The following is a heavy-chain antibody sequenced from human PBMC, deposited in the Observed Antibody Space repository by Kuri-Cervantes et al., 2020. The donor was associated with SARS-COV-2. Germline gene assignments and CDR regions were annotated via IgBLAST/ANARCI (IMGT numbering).Heavy chain of an antibody. CDR3: ARHRGYYYYYMDV. CDR1: GGTFSSYA. D-gene: IGHD3-10*01. V-gene: IGHV1-69*05. J-gene: IGHJ6*03. CDR2: IIPIFGTA. Sequence: SVKVSCKASGGTFSSYAISWVRQAPGQGLEWMGGIIPIFGTANYAQKFQGRVTITTDESTSTAYLQWSSLKASDTAMYYCARHRGYYYYYMDVWGKGTTVTVSS.